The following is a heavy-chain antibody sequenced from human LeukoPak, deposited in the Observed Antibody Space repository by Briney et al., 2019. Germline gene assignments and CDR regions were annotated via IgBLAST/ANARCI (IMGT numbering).Heavy chain of an antibody. CDR3: ARAPGYYDSSGYYFDY. V-gene: IGHV4-31*02. CDR2: IYYSGST. J-gene: IGHJ4*02. D-gene: IGHD3-22*01. Sequence: LRLSCAASGFTFSSYAMSWIRQHPGKGLEWIGYIYYSGSTYYNPSLKSRVTISVDTSKNQFSLKLSSVTAADTAVYYCARAPGYYDSSGYYFDYWGQGTLVTVSS. CDR1: GFTFSSYA.